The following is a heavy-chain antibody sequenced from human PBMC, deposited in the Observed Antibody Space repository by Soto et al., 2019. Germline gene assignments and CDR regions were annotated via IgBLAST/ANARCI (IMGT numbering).Heavy chain of an antibody. CDR3: ARSNYYGSGKEGMDV. V-gene: IGHV1-69*02. CDR1: GGTFSSYT. Sequence: VSCKASGGTFSSYTISWVRQAPGQGLEWMGRIIPILGIANYAQKFQGRVTITADKSTSTAYMELSSLRSEDTAVYYCARSNYYGSGKEGMDVWGQGTTVTVSS. D-gene: IGHD3-10*01. J-gene: IGHJ6*02. CDR2: IIPILGIA.